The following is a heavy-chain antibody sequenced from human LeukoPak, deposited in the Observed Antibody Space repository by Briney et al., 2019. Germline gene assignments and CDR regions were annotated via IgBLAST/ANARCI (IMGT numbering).Heavy chain of an antibody. Sequence: PSETLSLTCTVSGGSISSGSYYWSWIRQPAGEGLEWIGRVHTSGSTNYNPSLKSRVTTSIDTSKNQFFLKMSSVTAADTAVYYCAREPRGHQTQYYYDSSGHNWFDPWGQGTLVTVSS. D-gene: IGHD3-22*01. CDR3: AREPRGHQTQYYYDSSGHNWFDP. CDR2: VHTSGST. V-gene: IGHV4-61*02. CDR1: GGSISSGSYY. J-gene: IGHJ5*02.